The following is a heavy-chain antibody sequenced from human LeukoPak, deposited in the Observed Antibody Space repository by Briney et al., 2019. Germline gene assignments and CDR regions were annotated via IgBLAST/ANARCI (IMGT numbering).Heavy chain of an antibody. V-gene: IGHV4-61*08. CDR2: IHYTGST. CDR3: ARHEQAGWARSDC. D-gene: IGHD1-26*01. J-gene: IGHJ4*02. Sequence: PSETLSLTCTVSSGSVSSGGYYWTWVRQPPGKGLEWIGYIHYTGSTNYNPSLKSRVTISVDTSKNQFSLKLSSVTAADTAVYYCARHEQAGWARSDCWGQGTLVTVSS. CDR1: SGSVSSGGYY.